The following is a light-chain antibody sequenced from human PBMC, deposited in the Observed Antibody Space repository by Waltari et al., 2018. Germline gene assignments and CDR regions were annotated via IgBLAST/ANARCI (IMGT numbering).Light chain of an antibody. CDR3: QQYGTSPFT. J-gene: IGKJ3*01. CDR2: DAS. V-gene: IGKV3-20*01. Sequence: EIVLPQSPGTLSLSPGERATLSCRASQSVSSSYLAWYQQRPGQAPRLLIYDASIRATGIPDKFSGSGSGTDFTLTISRLEPEDFAVYYCQQYGTSPFTFGPGTKVDIK. CDR1: QSVSSSY.